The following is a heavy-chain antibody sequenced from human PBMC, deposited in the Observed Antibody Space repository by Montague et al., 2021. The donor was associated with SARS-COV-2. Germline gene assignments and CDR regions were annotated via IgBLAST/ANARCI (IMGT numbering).Heavy chain of an antibody. J-gene: IGHJ4*02. CDR3: AKLPSRDGYNLRDY. CDR2: ISWNSGSI. D-gene: IGHD5-24*01. Sequence: SLRLSCAASGFTFDDYAMHWVRPAPGKGLEWVSGISWNSGSIGYXDSVKGRFTISRDNAKNSLYLQMNSLRAEDTALYYCAKLPSRDGYNLRDYWGQGTLVTVSS. V-gene: IGHV3-9*01. CDR1: GFTFDDYA.